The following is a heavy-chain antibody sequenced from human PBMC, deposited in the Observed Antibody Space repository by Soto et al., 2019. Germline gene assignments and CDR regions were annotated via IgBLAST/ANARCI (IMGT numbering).Heavy chain of an antibody. J-gene: IGHJ4*02. V-gene: IGHV3-73*01. Sequence: PGGSLRLSCAASGFIFSGSAIHWVRQASGKGLEWVGRIRSRANNFATSSAASVKGRFTFSRDDSKNTAYLQMNTLKPEDTAVYYCAKDARALLSRIAVAGTGIDYWGQGTLVTVSS. CDR2: IRSRANNFAT. CDR3: AKDARALLSRIAVAGTGIDY. CDR1: GFIFSGSA. D-gene: IGHD6-19*01.